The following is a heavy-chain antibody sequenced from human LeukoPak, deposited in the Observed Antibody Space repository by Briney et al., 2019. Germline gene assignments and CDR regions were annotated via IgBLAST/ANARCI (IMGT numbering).Heavy chain of an antibody. Sequence: PGGSLRLSCAASGFTFRTYWMSWVRQAPGKGLEWVANIKQDGSEKYYVDSVRGRFTISRDNAKNSLYLQMNSLRAEDTAVYYCSNGIYSSSYWGQGTLVTVSS. CDR3: SNGIYSSSY. CDR2: IKQDGSEK. CDR1: GFTFRTYW. D-gene: IGHD6-6*01. V-gene: IGHV3-7*01. J-gene: IGHJ4*02.